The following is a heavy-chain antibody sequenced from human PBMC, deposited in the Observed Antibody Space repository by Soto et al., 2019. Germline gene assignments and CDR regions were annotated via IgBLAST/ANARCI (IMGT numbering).Heavy chain of an antibody. J-gene: IGHJ6*02. Sequence: PGESLKISCKGSGYSFTSYWIGWVRQMPGKGLEWMGIIYPGDSDTRYSPSLQGQVTISADKSISTAYLQWSSLKASDTAMYYCARLKYGSGSYLYGMDVWGQGTTVTVSS. CDR1: GYSFTSYW. CDR3: ARLKYGSGSYLYGMDV. V-gene: IGHV5-51*01. CDR2: IYPGDSDT. D-gene: IGHD3-10*01.